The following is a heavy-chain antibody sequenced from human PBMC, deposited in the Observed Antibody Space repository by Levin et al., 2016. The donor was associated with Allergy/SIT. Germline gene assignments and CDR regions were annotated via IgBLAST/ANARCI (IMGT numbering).Heavy chain of an antibody. Sequence: SETLSLTCTVSGGSISSSSYYWGWIRQPPGKGLEWIGSTYYSGSTYYNPSLKSRVTISVDTSKNQFSLKLTSVTAADTAVNYCARWILLWFGELSSEIDFWGQGTLVTVSS. CDR3: ARWILLWFGELSSEIDF. CDR2: TYYSGST. D-gene: IGHD3-10*01. V-gene: IGHV4-39*01. J-gene: IGHJ4*02. CDR1: GGSISSSSYY.